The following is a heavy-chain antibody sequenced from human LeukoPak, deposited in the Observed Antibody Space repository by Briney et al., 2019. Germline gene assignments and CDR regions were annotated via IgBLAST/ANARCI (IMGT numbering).Heavy chain of an antibody. CDR1: GITFTNAW. D-gene: IGHD2-8*01. CDR3: TTDRMIYATNWAVSWFDP. Sequence: GGSLRLSCAASGITFTNAWLTWVRQAPGKGLEWVGRVKTKGDGGAADYAAPVKGRFTISRDDSTKPLYLQMNSLKTEDTAVYYCTTDRMIYATNWAVSWFDPWGQGTLVTVSS. V-gene: IGHV3-15*01. J-gene: IGHJ5*02. CDR2: VKTKGDGGAA.